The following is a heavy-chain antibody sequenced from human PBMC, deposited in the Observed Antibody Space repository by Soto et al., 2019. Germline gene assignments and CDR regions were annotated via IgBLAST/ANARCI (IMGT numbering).Heavy chain of an antibody. CDR2: ISSSSSYI. J-gene: IGHJ5*02. D-gene: IGHD3-3*01. V-gene: IGHV3-21*01. CDR3: ARENRITIFGVVNRANWFDP. Sequence: GGSLRLSCAASGFTFSSYSMNWVRQAPGKGLEWVSSISSSSSYIYYADSVKGRFTISRDNAKNSLYLQMNSLRAEDTAVYYRARENRITIFGVVNRANWFDPWGQGTLVTVSS. CDR1: GFTFSSYS.